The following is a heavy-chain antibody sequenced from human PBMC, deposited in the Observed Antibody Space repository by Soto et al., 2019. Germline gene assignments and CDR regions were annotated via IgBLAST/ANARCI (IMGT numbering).Heavy chain of an antibody. J-gene: IGHJ4*02. V-gene: IGHV3-30-3*01. D-gene: IGHD1-26*01. CDR2: VSYGGSDK. CDR1: GFTFSSYA. Sequence: QVQLVESGGGVVQPGRSLRLSCAASGFTFSSYAMHWVRQAPGKGLEWVAIVSYGGSDKYYADSVKGRFTISRDNSMKTLSLQMNSLRAEDTAAYYCARDGAPMKWETYFVDYWGQGTLVTVAS. CDR3: ARDGAPMKWETYFVDY.